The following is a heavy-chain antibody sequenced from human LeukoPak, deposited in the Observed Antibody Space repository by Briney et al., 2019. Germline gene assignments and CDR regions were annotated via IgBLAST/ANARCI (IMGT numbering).Heavy chain of an antibody. CDR1: GFTVISNY. D-gene: IGHD2-2*01. CDR2: IYSGGST. J-gene: IGHJ4*02. Sequence: GGSLRLSCAASGFTVISNYMSWVRQAPGEGLEWVSGIYSGGSTYYADSVKGRFTISRDNSKNTLYLQMNSLRAEDTALYYCARVPDAMLGYFDYWGQGTLVTVPS. CDR3: ARVPDAMLGYFDY. V-gene: IGHV3-53*01.